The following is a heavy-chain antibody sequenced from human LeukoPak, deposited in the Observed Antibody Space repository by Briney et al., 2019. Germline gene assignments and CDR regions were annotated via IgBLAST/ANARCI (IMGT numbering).Heavy chain of an antibody. J-gene: IGHJ5*02. D-gene: IGHD3-3*01. CDR2: IYHSGST. CDR1: GFTFGKYW. V-gene: IGHV4-4*02. CDR3: ARRGLGAARNWFDP. Sequence: GSLRLSCVASGFTFGKYWMSWVRQPPGKGLEWIGEIYHSGSTNYNPSLKSRVTISVDKSKNQFSLKLSSVTAADTAVYYCARRGLGAARNWFDPWGQGTLVTVSS.